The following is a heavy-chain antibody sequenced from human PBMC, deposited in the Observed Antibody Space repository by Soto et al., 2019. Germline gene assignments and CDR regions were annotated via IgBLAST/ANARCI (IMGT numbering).Heavy chain of an antibody. D-gene: IGHD3-22*01. CDR1: GYTFTSYG. CDR3: ARPRGLYYYDTSPYFDY. CDR2: ISAYNGNT. J-gene: IGHJ4*02. Sequence: QVQLVQSGAEVKKPGASVKVSCKASGYTFTSYGISWVRQAPGQGLEWMGWISAYNGNTNYAQKLQGRVTMTTDTSTSTASMELRSLRSDDTAVYYCARPRGLYYYDTSPYFDYWGQGTLVTVSS. V-gene: IGHV1-18*01.